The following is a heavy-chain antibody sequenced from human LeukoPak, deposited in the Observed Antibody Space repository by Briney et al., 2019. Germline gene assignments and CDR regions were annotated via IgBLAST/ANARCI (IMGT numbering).Heavy chain of an antibody. CDR1: GGSLTIFS. J-gene: IGHJ6*03. CDR2: IYYSGST. CDR3: ARDGVPYMDV. V-gene: IGHV4-59*12. Sequence: SQTLSLTCTLSGGSLTIFSCSWVWGRPGGGVGWVGYIYYSGSTNYNPCLQSRVTISVDTSKNQFSLKLSSVTGADTAVYYCARDGVPYMDVWGKGTTVTISS. D-gene: IGHD3-16*01.